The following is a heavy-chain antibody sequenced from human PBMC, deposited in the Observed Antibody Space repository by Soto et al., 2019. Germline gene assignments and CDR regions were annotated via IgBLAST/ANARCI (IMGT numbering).Heavy chain of an antibody. J-gene: IGHJ4*02. V-gene: IGHV3-23*01. CDR1: GFTFSSYA. Sequence: GGSLRLSCAASGFTFSSYAMSWVRQAPGKGLEWVSAISGSGGSTYYADSVKGRFTISRDNSKNTLYLQMNSLRAEDTAVYYCAKESGRIVATIRSPNFDYWGQGTLVTVSS. CDR3: AKESGRIVATIRSPNFDY. CDR2: ISGSGGST. D-gene: IGHD5-12*01.